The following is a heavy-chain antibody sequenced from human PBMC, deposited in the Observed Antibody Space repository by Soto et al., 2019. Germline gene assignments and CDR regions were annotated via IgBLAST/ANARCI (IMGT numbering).Heavy chain of an antibody. D-gene: IGHD2-15*01. Sequence: SETLSLTCAVYGGSFSAYYWSWVRQPPGKGLEWIGEIIHSESTKYNPSLKSRVTISVDTSKNQFSLKLSSVTAADTAVYYCAPLSVSLSGPYGIHVWGQGTTVTAP. CDR2: IIHSEST. CDR1: GGSFSAYY. CDR3: APLSVSLSGPYGIHV. V-gene: IGHV4-34*12. J-gene: IGHJ6*02.